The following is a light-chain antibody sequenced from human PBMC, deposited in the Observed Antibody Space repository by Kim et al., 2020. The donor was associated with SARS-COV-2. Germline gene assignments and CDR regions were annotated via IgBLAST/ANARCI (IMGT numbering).Light chain of an antibody. V-gene: IGLV2-14*04. CDR3: SSYTSSSTVV. J-gene: IGLJ2*01. CDR1: SSDVGGYNY. CDR2: DVS. Sequence: GQSITISCTGTSSDVGGYNYVSWYQQHPGKAPQLMIYDVSKRPSGVSNRFSGSKAGNTASLTISGLQAEDEADYCCSSYTSSSTVVFGGGTKLTVL.